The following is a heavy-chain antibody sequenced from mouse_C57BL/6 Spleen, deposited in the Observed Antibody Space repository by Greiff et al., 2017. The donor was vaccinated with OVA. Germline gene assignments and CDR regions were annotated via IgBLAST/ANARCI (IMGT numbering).Heavy chain of an antibody. CDR3: ATLTLDSSGYFLDY. CDR1: GFTFSSYG. J-gene: IGHJ2*01. D-gene: IGHD3-2*02. Sequence: EVQGVESGGDLVKPGGSLKLSCAASGFTFSSYGMSWVRQTPDKRLEWVATISSGGSYTYYPDSVKGRFTISRDNAKNTLYLQMSSLKSEDTAMYYCATLTLDSSGYFLDYWGQGTTLTVSS. CDR2: ISSGGSYT. V-gene: IGHV5-6*01.